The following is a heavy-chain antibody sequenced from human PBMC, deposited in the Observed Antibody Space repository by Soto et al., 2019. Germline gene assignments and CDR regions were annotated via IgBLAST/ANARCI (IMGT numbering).Heavy chain of an antibody. CDR1: GFTFSSYA. V-gene: IGHV3-30*14. J-gene: IGHJ6*02. CDR3: ARDRLRYNWNDFPYYYCGMDV. D-gene: IGHD1-1*01. CDR2: ISYDGSNK. Sequence: QVQLVESGGGVVQPGRSLRLSCAASGFTFSSYAMHWVRQAPGKGLEWVAVISYDGSNKYYADSVKGRFTISRDNSKNTLYLQINSLRAEDTAVYYCARDRLRYNWNDFPYYYCGMDVWGQGTTVTVSS.